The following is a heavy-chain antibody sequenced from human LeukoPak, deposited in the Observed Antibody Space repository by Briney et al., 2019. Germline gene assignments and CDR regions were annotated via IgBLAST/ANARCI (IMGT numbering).Heavy chain of an antibody. D-gene: IGHD1-26*01. V-gene: IGHV1-18*01. CDR2: ISAYNGNT. CDR3: ARAVSGSLYGDFDF. J-gene: IGHJ4*02. CDR1: GYTFTSYG. Sequence: GASVKVSCKASGYTFTSYGISWVRQAPGQGLEWMGWISAYNGNTNYAQKLQDRVTMTTDTSTTTSYMELRSLRSDDTAVYYCARAVSGSLYGDFDFWGQGTLVTVSA.